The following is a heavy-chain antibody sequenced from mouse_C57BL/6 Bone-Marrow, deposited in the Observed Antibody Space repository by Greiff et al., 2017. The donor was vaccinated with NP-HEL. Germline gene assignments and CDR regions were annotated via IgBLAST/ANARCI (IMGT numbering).Heavy chain of an antibody. CDR2: IDPENGDT. V-gene: IGHV14-4*01. Sequence: EVQLQQSGAELVRPGASVKLSCTASGFNIKDDYMHWVKQRPEQGLEWIGWIDPENGDTEYAAKFQGKATITADTSSNTAYLQLSSLTSYDTSVYYCTTVYYDYDDYYAMDYWGQGTSVTVSS. CDR3: TTVYYDYDDYYAMDY. J-gene: IGHJ4*01. CDR1: GFNIKDDY. D-gene: IGHD2-4*01.